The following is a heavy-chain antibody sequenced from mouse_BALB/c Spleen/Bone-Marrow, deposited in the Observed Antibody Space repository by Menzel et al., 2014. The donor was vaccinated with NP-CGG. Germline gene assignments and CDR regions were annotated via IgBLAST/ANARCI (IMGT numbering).Heavy chain of an antibody. J-gene: IGHJ2*01. V-gene: IGHV1-14*01. CDR3: ARRGRIAEALGY. CDR1: GYTFTSYV. CDR2: INPYNDGT. Sequence: VQLTESGPEQVKPGASVKMSCKASGYTFTSYVLHWVKQKPGQGLEWIGYINPYNDGTKYNEKFKGKATLTSDKSSSTAYMELSSLTSEDSAVYYCARRGRIAEALGYWGQGTTLTVSS.